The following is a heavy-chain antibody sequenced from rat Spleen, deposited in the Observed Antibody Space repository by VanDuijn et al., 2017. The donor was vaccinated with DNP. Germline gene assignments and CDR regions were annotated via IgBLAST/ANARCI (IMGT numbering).Heavy chain of an antibody. Sequence: EVQLVESGGGLVQPGRSLKLSCVVAGITFSDHNMAWVRQAPKKSLEWVALIRYDGRDTYYRDSVKGRFTISRDNAKNALYLQMDSLRSEDTATYYCAGRPPPTRGPFDYWGQGVTVTVSS. CDR1: GITFSDHN. D-gene: IGHD1-4*01. CDR3: AGRPPPTRGPFDY. V-gene: IGHV5-7*01. J-gene: IGHJ2*01. CDR2: IRYDGRDT.